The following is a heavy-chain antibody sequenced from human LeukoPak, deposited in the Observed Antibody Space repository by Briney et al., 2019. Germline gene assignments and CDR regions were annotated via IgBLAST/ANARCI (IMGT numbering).Heavy chain of an antibody. CDR1: GFTFSYYA. D-gene: IGHD3-22*01. J-gene: IGHJ3*02. Sequence: PGRSLRLSCAASGFTFSYYAMHWVRQAPGKGLEWAAVISNDGTKNYYADSVKGRFTISRDNSKNMLYLQMNSLRPEDTTVYYCARGCYDSRGYCEGFEIWGQGTTVTVSS. CDR2: ISNDGTKN. V-gene: IGHV3-30-3*01. CDR3: ARGCYDSRGYCEGFEI.